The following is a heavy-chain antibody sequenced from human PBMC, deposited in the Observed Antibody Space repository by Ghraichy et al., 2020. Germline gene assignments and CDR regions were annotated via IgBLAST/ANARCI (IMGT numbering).Heavy chain of an antibody. J-gene: IGHJ3*02. D-gene: IGHD2-21*02. CDR1: GYTVTNYF. CDR2: INPSVGST. V-gene: IGHV1-46*04. Sequence: ASVKVSCKASGYTVTNYFMHWVRQAPGQGLEWMGIINPSVGSTSYAQKLQDRVTMTRDTSTSTVYMELNSLRLDDTAVYYCVKDEHLAYCDGDCSHDAFDIWGQGTMVTVSS. CDR3: VKDEHLAYCDGDCSHDAFDI.